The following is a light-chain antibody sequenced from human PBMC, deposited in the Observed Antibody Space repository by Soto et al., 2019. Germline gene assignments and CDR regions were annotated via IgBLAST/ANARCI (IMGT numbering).Light chain of an antibody. V-gene: IGKV3-15*01. CDR2: GAS. CDR3: QQYNEWPPVT. Sequence: EIVMTQSPATLSVSPGERATLSCRASQSVSINLAWYQQKPGQAPRLLIYGASTRATGFPARFSGSGSGTEFTLTINSLQSEDSAVYYCQQYNEWPPVTFGGGTKVEIK. CDR1: QSVSIN. J-gene: IGKJ4*01.